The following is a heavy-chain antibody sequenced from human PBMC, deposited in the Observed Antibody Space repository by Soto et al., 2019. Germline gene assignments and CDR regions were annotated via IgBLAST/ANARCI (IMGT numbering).Heavy chain of an antibody. J-gene: IGHJ6*02. Sequence: GGSLRLSCAASGFTFSTYTMNWVRQAPGKGLEWVSSIGSTGIYIYYADSMKGRFTISRDNAKNSLYLQMNSLRAEDTAVYYCARDGYYYGMDVWGQGTTVTVSS. V-gene: IGHV3-21*01. CDR3: ARDGYYYGMDV. CDR1: GFTFSTYT. CDR2: IGSTGIYI.